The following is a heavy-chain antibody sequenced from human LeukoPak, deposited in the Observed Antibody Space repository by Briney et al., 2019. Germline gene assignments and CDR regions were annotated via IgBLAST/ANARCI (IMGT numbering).Heavy chain of an antibody. CDR2: ISSDGKTE. CDR1: GFTFSSYG. V-gene: IGHV3-30*03. CDR3: ARQVGVDDAFDN. J-gene: IGHJ3*02. Sequence: RPGGSLRLSCVASGFTFSSYGMHWVRQAPGKGLEWVAVISSDGKTEIYADSVRGRFTISRDNAKNSLYLQMNSLRAEDTAVYYCARQVGVDDAFDNWGQGTMVTISS. D-gene: IGHD1-26*01.